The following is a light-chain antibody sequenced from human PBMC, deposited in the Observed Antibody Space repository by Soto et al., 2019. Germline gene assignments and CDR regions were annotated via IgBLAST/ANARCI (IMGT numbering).Light chain of an antibody. CDR1: QSVSSN. CDR2: GAS. J-gene: IGKJ3*01. CDR3: QQYNSSLGT. V-gene: IGKV3-15*01. Sequence: EIVMTQSPATLSVSAGERATLSCRASQSVSSNLAWYQQKPGQAPRLLIYGASTRATGIPARFSGSGSGTEFTLTISSLQSEDFAVYYCQQYNSSLGTFGPGTKVDI.